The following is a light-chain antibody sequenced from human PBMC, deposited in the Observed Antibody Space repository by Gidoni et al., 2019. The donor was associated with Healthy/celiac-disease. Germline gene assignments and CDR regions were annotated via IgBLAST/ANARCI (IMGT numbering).Light chain of an antibody. Sequence: DIQMTQSPSTLSASVGDRVTITCRASQSISSRLAWYQQKPGKAPKLLIYDASSLESGVPSRFSGSGSGTEFTLTISSLQPDDFATYYCQQYNSYSPYTFGQGTKLEIK. CDR3: QQYNSYSPYT. J-gene: IGKJ2*01. CDR1: QSISSR. V-gene: IGKV1-5*01. CDR2: DAS.